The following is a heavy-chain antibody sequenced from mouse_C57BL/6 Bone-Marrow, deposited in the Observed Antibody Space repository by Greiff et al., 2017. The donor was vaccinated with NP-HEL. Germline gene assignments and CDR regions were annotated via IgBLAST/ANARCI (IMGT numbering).Heavy chain of an antibody. J-gene: IGHJ4*01. D-gene: IGHD1-1*01. CDR1: GFSLTSYG. V-gene: IGHV2-2*01. CDR2: IWSGGST. Sequence: VKLVESGPGLVQPSQSLSITCTVSGFSLTSYGVHWVRQSPGKGLEWLGVIWSGGSTDYNAAFISRLSISKDNSKSQVFFKMNSLQADDTAIYYCARDGSSYRNYAMDYWGQGTSVTVSS. CDR3: ARDGSSYRNYAMDY.